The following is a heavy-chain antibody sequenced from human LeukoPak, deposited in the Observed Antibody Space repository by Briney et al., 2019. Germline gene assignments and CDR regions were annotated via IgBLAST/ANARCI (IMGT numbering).Heavy chain of an antibody. V-gene: IGHV4-39*01. CDR2: FHSGGST. CDR3: ARTVTFGYAHAYYFEY. J-gene: IGHJ4*02. D-gene: IGHD3-16*01. CDR1: GDSITNTYYY. Sequence: MTSETLSLTCTVSGDSITNTYYYWGWIRESPGKGLEWIGTFHSGGSTYFSPSLKNRLTISVDTSKNQFSLRLSSVTAADTAVYYCARTVTFGYAHAYYFEYWGQGTLVTVSS.